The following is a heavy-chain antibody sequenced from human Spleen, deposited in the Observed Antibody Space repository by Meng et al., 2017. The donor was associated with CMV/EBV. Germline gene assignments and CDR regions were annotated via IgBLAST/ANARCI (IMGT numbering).Heavy chain of an antibody. CDR3: ARGDAL. CDR1: GYTFTRYY. Sequence: ASVKVSCKASGYTFTRYYMHWVRQAPGQGLEWMGWINRNSGGTNYAQRFQGRVTMTRDTSISTAYMELNSLRAEDTAVYYCARGDALWGQGTLVTVSS. CDR2: INRNSGGT. V-gene: IGHV1-2*02. J-gene: IGHJ4*02. D-gene: IGHD5-24*01.